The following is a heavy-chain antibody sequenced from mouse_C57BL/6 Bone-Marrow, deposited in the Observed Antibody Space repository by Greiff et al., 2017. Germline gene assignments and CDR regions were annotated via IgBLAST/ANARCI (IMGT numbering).Heavy chain of an antibody. J-gene: IGHJ1*03. D-gene: IGHD1-2*01. Sequence: QVQLKQSGAELVKPGASVKMSCKASGYTFTSYWITWVKQRPGQGLEWIGDIYPGSGSTNYNEKFKSKATLTVDTSSSTAYMQLSSLTSEDSAVYYCARSRNGGHWYFDVWGTGTTVTVSS. CDR1: GYTFTSYW. V-gene: IGHV1-55*01. CDR2: IYPGSGST. CDR3: ARSRNGGHWYFDV.